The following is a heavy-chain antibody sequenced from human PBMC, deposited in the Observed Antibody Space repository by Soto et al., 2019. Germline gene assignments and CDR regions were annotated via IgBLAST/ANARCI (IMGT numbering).Heavy chain of an antibody. CDR3: ARDMYYDFWSGLFDY. V-gene: IGHV1-3*01. Sequence: ASVKVSCKASGYTFTTYTMHWVRQAPGQRLEWMGWINAGNGNTKYSQKFQGRVTITRDTSASTAYMELSSLRSEDTAVYYCARDMYYDFWSGLFDYWGQGTLVTVSS. CDR2: INAGNGNT. J-gene: IGHJ4*02. CDR1: GYTFTTYT. D-gene: IGHD3-3*01.